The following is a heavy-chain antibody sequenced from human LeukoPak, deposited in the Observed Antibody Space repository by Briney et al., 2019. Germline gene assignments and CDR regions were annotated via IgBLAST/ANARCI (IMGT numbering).Heavy chain of an antibody. Sequence: KPGGSLRLSCAASGFTFSSYAMSWVRQAPGKGLEWVSAISGSGGSTYYADSVKGRFTISRENSKNTLYLQMNSLRGEDTAVYYCAKQMMERQQYYYMDVWGKGTSVTVSS. V-gene: IGHV3-23*01. J-gene: IGHJ6*03. CDR2: ISGSGGST. CDR1: GFTFSSYA. D-gene: IGHD6-13*01. CDR3: AKQMMERQQYYYMDV.